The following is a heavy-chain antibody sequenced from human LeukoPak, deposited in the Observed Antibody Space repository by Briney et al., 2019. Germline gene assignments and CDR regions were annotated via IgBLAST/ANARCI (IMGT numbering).Heavy chain of an antibody. D-gene: IGHD6-6*01. CDR2: IIPIFGTA. CDR1: GGTFSSYA. CDR3: ARGAGSSSPHYYYYYYMDV. Sequence: SVTVSCKASGGTFSSYAISWVRQAPGQGLEWMGGIIPIFGTANYAQKFQGRVTITTDESTSTAYMELSSLRSEDTAVYYCARGAGSSSPHYYYYYYMDVWGKGTTVTVSS. V-gene: IGHV1-69*05. J-gene: IGHJ6*03.